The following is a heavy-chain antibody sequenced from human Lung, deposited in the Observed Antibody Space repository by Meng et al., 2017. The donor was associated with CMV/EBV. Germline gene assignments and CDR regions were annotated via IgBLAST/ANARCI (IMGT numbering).Heavy chain of an antibody. CDR3: ARGPRRFDS. CDR1: GFTFKSYW. J-gene: IGHJ4*02. Sequence: LRPSCAASGFTFKSYWMSWVRQAPGKGPEWVANINQDGSDKFYVDSVNGRLTVSRDNANNSLYLQMDSLRVDDTAVYYCARGPRRFDSWGQGTLVTVSS. CDR2: INQDGSDK. V-gene: IGHV3-7*01.